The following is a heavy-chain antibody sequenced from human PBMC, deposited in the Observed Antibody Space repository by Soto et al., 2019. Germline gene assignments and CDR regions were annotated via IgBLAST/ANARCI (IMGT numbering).Heavy chain of an antibody. Sequence: QVQLVQSGAEVKKPGASVKVSCKASGYTFTSYDINWVRQATGQGLEWMGWMNANSGNTAYAQKFQGRITMTRNTSISTVYMELSSLRSEDTALYYCAREKVTSGYPYWGQGTLVTVSS. CDR1: GYTFTSYD. CDR2: MNANSGNT. CDR3: AREKVTSGYPY. J-gene: IGHJ4*02. V-gene: IGHV1-8*01. D-gene: IGHD3-22*01.